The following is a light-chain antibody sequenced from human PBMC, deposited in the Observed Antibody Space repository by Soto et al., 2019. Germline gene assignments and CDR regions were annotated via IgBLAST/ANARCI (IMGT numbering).Light chain of an antibody. CDR3: QQYSSSPIT. CDR2: DAS. J-gene: IGKJ5*01. CDR1: QSVGINY. V-gene: IGKV3-20*01. Sequence: EIVLTQSPGTLSLSPGERATLSCRASQSVGINYLAWYQQRPGQAPRLLIYDASTRATGIPDRFSGSGSGTDFTLTISRLEPEDFAVYYCQQYSSSPITFGQGTRLEIK.